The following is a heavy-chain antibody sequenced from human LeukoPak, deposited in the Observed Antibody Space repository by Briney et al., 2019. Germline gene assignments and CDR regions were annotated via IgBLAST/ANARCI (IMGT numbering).Heavy chain of an antibody. D-gene: IGHD3-10*01. Sequence: PGRSLRLSCAASGFTFSTYGMHWVRQAPGKGLEWVALIWNDGGKTYYADSVEGRFTISRDNSKNTLFLQMNSLRAEDTAVYYCAKDVASGVIIDFWGQGTLVTVSS. V-gene: IGHV3-33*06. CDR1: GFTFSTYG. CDR2: IWNDGGKT. J-gene: IGHJ4*02. CDR3: AKDVASGVIIDF.